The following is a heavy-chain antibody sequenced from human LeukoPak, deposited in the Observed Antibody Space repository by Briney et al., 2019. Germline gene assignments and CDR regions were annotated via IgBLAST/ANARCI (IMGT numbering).Heavy chain of an antibody. D-gene: IGHD6-13*01. CDR3: ARDPPHYSSSWYYFDY. CDR2: IWYDGSNK. V-gene: IGHV3-33*01. Sequence: GRSLRLSCAASGFTFSNYGMHWVRQAPGKGLEWVAVIWYDGSNKYYADSVKGRFTIYRDYSKNTLYLQMNSLRAEDTALYYCARDPPHYSSSWYYFDYWGQGTLVTVSS. J-gene: IGHJ4*02. CDR1: GFTFSNYG.